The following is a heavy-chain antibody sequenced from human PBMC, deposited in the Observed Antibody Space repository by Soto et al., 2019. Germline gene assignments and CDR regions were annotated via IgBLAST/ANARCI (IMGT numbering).Heavy chain of an antibody. CDR3: ARAYGAGSFDF. Sequence: QVQLVQSGAEVKKPGASVKVSCTGSGYTCRSYDIHWVRQATGQGLEWRGWVNPNTGNTGYAQKFQGRVTMTRDMSKSSAYMEVNSLTSEDTAIYYCARAYGAGSFDFWGQGTLVSVYS. CDR2: VNPNTGNT. V-gene: IGHV1-8*01. D-gene: IGHD3-10*01. CDR1: GYTCRSYD. J-gene: IGHJ5*01.